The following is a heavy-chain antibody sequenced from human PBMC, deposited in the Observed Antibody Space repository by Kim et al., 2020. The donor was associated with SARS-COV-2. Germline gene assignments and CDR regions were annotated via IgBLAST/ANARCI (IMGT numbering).Heavy chain of an antibody. CDR2: IRNKAKDYTT. Sequence: GGSLRLSCAASGFTFSDHYMDWVRQAPGKGLEWVGRIRNKAKDYTTNYAASVRGRITVSRDDSKNSVYLQMSSLQAEDTAVYYCGDLGAGYLGQGTLVTV. CDR3: GDLGAGY. CDR1: GFTFSDHY. D-gene: IGHD3-16*01. V-gene: IGHV3-72*01. J-gene: IGHJ4*02.